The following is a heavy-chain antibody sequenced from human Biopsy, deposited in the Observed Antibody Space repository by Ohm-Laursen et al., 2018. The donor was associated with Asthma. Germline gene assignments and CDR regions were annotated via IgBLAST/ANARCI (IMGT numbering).Heavy chain of an antibody. D-gene: IGHD5-12*01. Sequence: GASVKVSCKASGDSFSNYAISWARQAPGQGLEWMGGPIPVLGTPDHAQMFEGRVTITADESTSTAYMELSSLSSEDTAVYYCARGYSGSDRIVYYYSGLEVWGQGTTVTVSS. V-gene: IGHV1-69*13. CDR1: GDSFSNYA. CDR2: PIPVLGTP. CDR3: ARGYSGSDRIVYYYSGLEV. J-gene: IGHJ6*02.